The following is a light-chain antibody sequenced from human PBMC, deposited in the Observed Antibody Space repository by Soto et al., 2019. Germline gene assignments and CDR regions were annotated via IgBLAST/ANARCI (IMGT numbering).Light chain of an antibody. J-gene: IGLJ1*01. CDR3: SSYAGSSNV. Sequence: QSALTQPASVSGSPGQSITISCTGTRSDVGTYNLVSWYQQHPGNAPKLMIYEVNKRPSGVPDRFSGSKSGNTASLTVSGLQAEDEADYYCSSYAGSSNVFGTGTKVTVL. V-gene: IGLV2-14*02. CDR2: EVN. CDR1: RSDVGTYNL.